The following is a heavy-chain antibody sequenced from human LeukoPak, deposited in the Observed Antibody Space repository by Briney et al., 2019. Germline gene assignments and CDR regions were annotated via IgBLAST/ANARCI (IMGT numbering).Heavy chain of an antibody. D-gene: IGHD2-2*01. J-gene: IGHJ6*02. CDR3: ARVTKKGYCSITSCSRYYYYYGMDV. Sequence: PGGSLRLSCAASGFTFSSYSMNWVRQAPGKGLEWVSSISSSSSYIYYADSVKGRFTISRDNAKNSLYLQMNSLRAEDTAVYYCARVTKKGYCSITSCSRYYYYYGMDVWGQGTTVTVSS. CDR2: ISSSSSYI. V-gene: IGHV3-21*01. CDR1: GFTFSSYS.